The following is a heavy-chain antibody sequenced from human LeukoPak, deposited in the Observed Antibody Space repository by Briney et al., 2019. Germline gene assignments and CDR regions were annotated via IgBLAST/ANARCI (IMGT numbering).Heavy chain of an antibody. CDR1: GFTFSSYA. J-gene: IGHJ6*03. D-gene: IGHD3-3*01. CDR2: ISGSGGST. V-gene: IGHV3-23*01. CDR3: AKAHDFWSDRTGDYYYYMDV. Sequence: GGSLTLSCAASGFTFSSYAMSWVRQPPGKGLEWVSAISGSGGSTYYADSVKGRFTISRDNSKNTLYLQMNSLRAEDTAVYYCAKAHDFWSDRTGDYYYYMDVWGKGTTVTVSS.